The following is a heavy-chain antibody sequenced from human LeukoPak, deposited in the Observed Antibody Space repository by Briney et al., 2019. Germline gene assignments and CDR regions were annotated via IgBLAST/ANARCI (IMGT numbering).Heavy chain of an antibody. CDR3: ARDRELGY. J-gene: IGHJ4*02. CDR1: GGSISSYY. V-gene: IGHV4-59*01. D-gene: IGHD3-10*01. CDR2: IYNSGST. Sequence: SETLSLTCSVSGGSISSYYWTWIRQPPGKGLEWIGYIYNSGSTNYNPSLKSRVTISVDTSKNQFSLKLTSVTAADTAVYYCARDRELGYWGQGTLVTVSS.